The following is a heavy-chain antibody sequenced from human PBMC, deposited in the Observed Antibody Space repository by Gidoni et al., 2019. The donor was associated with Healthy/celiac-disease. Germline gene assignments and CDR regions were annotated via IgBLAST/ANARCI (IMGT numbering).Heavy chain of an antibody. Sequence: QVQLVESGGGVVQPGRSLRLSCAAAGFTFSSYAMHWVRQAPGKGLEWVAVISYDGSNKYYADSVKGRFTISRDNSKNTLYLQMNSLRAEDTAVYYCARDQEDYGLSFDIWGQGTMVTVSS. D-gene: IGHD3-10*01. CDR1: GFTFSSYA. CDR3: ARDQEDYGLSFDI. V-gene: IGHV3-30*01. J-gene: IGHJ3*02. CDR2: ISYDGSNK.